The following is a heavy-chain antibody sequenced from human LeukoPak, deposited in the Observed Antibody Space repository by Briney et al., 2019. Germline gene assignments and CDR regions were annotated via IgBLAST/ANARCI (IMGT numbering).Heavy chain of an antibody. D-gene: IGHD1-1*01. CDR3: ARAPTGPTRYDY. J-gene: IGHJ4*02. CDR2: ISSNGGST. V-gene: IGHV3-64*01. CDR1: GFTFSSYA. Sequence: GGSLRLSCAASGFTFSSYAMHWVRQAPGKGLEYVSAISSNGGSTYYANSVKGRFTISGDNSKNTLYLQMGSLRAEDMAVYYCARAPTGPTRYDYWGQGTLVTVSS.